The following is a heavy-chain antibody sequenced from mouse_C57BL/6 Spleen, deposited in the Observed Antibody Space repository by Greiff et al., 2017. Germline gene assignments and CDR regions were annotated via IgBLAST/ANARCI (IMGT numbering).Heavy chain of an antibody. J-gene: IGHJ2*01. D-gene: IGHD1-1*01. CDR1: GYTFTSYW. CDR3: AREGYGSNYEVDY. Sequence: VQLQQPGAELVKPGASVKLSCKASGYTFTSYWMPWVKQRPGQGLEWIGEIDPSDSYTNYNQKFKGKATLTVDTSSSTAYMQLSSLTSEDSAVYYCAREGYGSNYEVDYWGQGTTLTVSS. CDR2: IDPSDSYT. V-gene: IGHV1-50*01.